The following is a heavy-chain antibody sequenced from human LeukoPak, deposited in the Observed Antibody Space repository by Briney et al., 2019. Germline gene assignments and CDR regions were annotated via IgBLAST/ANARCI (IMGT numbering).Heavy chain of an antibody. Sequence: GGSLRLSCAASGFTFSSYAMSWVRQAPGKGLEWVSSISSSGIYIYYADSVKGRFTISRDNAKNSLYLQMNSLRAEDTAVYYCARDYYDNSGALDYWGQGTLVTVSS. D-gene: IGHD3-22*01. J-gene: IGHJ4*02. CDR2: ISSSGIYI. V-gene: IGHV3-21*01. CDR1: GFTFSSYA. CDR3: ARDYYDNSGALDY.